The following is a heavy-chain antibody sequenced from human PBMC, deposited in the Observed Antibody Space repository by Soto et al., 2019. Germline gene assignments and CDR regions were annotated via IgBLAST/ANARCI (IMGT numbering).Heavy chain of an antibody. CDR1: GGSVSSGAN. V-gene: IGHV4-39*01. CDR2: VYYTGTT. D-gene: IGHD1-26*01. CDR3: ATHTSGSRNGPHT. Sequence: PSETLSLTCTVSGGSVSSGANWGWVRQPPGKGLEWIGSVYYTGTTYYNPSLQSRVTISIDTSKNQYSLSVNSVAAADTAVYYCATHTSGSRNGPHTWGQGTLVTVSS. J-gene: IGHJ5*02.